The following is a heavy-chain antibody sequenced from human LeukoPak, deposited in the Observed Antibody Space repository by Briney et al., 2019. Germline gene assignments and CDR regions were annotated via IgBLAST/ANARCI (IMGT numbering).Heavy chain of an antibody. Sequence: GGSLRLSCAASGFTVSSNYMSWVRQAPGKGLEWVSVIYSGGSTYYADSVKGRFTISRDTSQNTLYLQMNTLRAEDTAVYYCARGVVVVAATSPYFDFWGQGTLVTVSS. V-gene: IGHV3-66*01. D-gene: IGHD2-15*01. CDR3: ARGVVVVAATSPYFDF. CDR2: IYSGGST. CDR1: GFTVSSNY. J-gene: IGHJ4*02.